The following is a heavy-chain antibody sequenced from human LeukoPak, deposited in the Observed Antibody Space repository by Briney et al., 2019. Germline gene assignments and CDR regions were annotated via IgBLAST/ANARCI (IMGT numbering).Heavy chain of an antibody. Sequence: GASVKVSCKASGYTFTSYDINWVRQATGQGLEWMGWMNPNSGNTGYAQKFQGRVTITRNTSISTAYMELSSLRSEDTAVYYCARVRRTTVTTDEKIFDYWGQGTLVTVSS. D-gene: IGHD4-17*01. CDR2: MNPNSGNT. J-gene: IGHJ4*02. V-gene: IGHV1-8*03. CDR1: GYTFTSYD. CDR3: ARVRRTTVTTDEKIFDY.